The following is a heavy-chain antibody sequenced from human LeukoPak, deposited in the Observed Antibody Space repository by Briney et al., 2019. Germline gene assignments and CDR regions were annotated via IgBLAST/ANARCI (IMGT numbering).Heavy chain of an antibody. V-gene: IGHV3-53*01. D-gene: IGHD4-17*01. CDR2: IYSGGST. J-gene: IGHJ4*02. CDR3: ARGDDYGDYADY. Sequence: GRSLRLSCAASGFTVSSNYMSWVRQAPGKGLEWVSVIYSGGSTYYADSVKGRFTISRDNSKNTLYLQMNSLRAEDTAVYYCARGDDYGDYADYWGQGTLVTVSS. CDR1: GFTVSSNY.